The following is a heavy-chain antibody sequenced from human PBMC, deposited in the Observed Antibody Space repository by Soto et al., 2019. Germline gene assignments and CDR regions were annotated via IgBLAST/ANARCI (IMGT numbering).Heavy chain of an antibody. CDR3: ARAGHVPGALVDY. CDR1: GFTFSSYA. J-gene: IGHJ4*02. D-gene: IGHD2-2*01. Sequence: GGSLRLSCAASGFTFSSYAMHWVRQAPGKGLEWVAVISYDGSNKYYADSVKGRFTISRDNSKNTPYLQMNSLRDEDTAMYYCARAGHVPGALVDYWGQGSLVTVSS. V-gene: IGHV3-30-3*01. CDR2: ISYDGSNK.